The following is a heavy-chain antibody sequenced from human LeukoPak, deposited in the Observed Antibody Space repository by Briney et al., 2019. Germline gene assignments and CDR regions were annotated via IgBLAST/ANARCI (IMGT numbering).Heavy chain of an antibody. D-gene: IGHD3-3*01. CDR1: GFTFDDYG. CDR2: ISYDGSNK. CDR3: AKVYDYPFDY. J-gene: IGHJ4*02. Sequence: PGGSLRLSCAASGFTFDDYGMNWVRQAPGKGLEWVAVISYDGSNKYYADSVKGRFTISRDNSKNTLYLQMNSLRAEDTAVYYCAKVYDYPFDYWGQGTLATVSS. V-gene: IGHV3-30*18.